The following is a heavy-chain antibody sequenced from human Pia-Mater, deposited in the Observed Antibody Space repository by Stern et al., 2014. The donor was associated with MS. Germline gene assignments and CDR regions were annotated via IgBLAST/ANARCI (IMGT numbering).Heavy chain of an antibody. CDR2: ISNKVNGDTT. CDR3: ALLPRI. Sequence: EVQLVESGGGLVQPGGSLRLSCEVSGVTLSDHYMDWVRQAPGKGLEWVGGISNKVNGDTTEYAASVKGRFTLSRNESETSLYLHMNSLKTEDTAVYYCALLPRIWGQGTLVTVSS. CDR1: GVTLSDHY. J-gene: IGHJ3*02. V-gene: IGHV3-72*01.